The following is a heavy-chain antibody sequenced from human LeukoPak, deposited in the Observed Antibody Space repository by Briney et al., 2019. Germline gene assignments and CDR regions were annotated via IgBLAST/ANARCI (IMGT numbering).Heavy chain of an antibody. J-gene: IGHJ4*02. Sequence: NSSETLSLTCTVSGGSISSYYWSWIRQPPGKGLEWIGYIYYSGSTNYNPSLKSRVTISVDTSKNQFSLKLSSVTAADTAVYYCVRDFSAAGAIDYPGQGTLVTVSS. CDR1: GGSISSYY. CDR3: VRDFSAAGAIDY. V-gene: IGHV4-59*01. CDR2: IYYSGST. D-gene: IGHD6-13*01.